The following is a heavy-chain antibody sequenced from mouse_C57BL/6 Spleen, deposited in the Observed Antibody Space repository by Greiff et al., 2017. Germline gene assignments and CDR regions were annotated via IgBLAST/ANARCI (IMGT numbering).Heavy chain of an antibody. CDR2: INPSSGYT. V-gene: IGHV1-4*01. CDR3: ARGGVYYYDGSHFDY. J-gene: IGHJ2*01. CDR1: GYTFTNYT. D-gene: IGHD1-1*01. Sequence: VQLVESGAELARPGASVKMSCKASGYTFTNYTMHWVKQRPGQGLEWIGYINPSSGYTKYNQKFKDKATLTADKSSSTAYMQLSSLTSEDSAVYYCARGGVYYYDGSHFDYWGQGTTLTVSS.